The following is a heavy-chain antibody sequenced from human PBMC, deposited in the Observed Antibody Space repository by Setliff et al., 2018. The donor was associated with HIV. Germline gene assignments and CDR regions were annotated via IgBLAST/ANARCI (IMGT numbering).Heavy chain of an antibody. CDR1: GASFVGDNH. D-gene: IGHD6-19*01. J-gene: IGHJ4*02. V-gene: IGHV4-30-4*01. Sequence: PSETLSLTCAVSGASFVGDNHWSWIRQTPERGLEWIAYFMYTDIHYVNYLNYRNPSLASRLSISVDKSKNQFSLTLSSVPAADTAVYYCARARSDWYNVRPYYFDLWGQGTPVTVSS. CDR2: FMYTDIHYVNYLN. CDR3: ARARSDWYNVRPYYFDL.